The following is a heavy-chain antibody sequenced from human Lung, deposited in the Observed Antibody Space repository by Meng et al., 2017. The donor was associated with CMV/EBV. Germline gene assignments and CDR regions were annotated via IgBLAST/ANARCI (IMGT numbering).Heavy chain of an antibody. V-gene: IGHV1-18*01. Sequence: AXVXVSXXASGYTFTSYGISWVRQAPGQGLEWMGWISTYNDNTNYAQKLQDRVTMTTDTSTSTAYMELRSLRSDDTAVYYCARVSGHLITMILYYFDSRGQGTXVTVSS. CDR3: ARVSGHLITMILYYFDS. CDR1: GYTFTSYG. J-gene: IGHJ4*02. D-gene: IGHD3-22*01. CDR2: ISTYNDNT.